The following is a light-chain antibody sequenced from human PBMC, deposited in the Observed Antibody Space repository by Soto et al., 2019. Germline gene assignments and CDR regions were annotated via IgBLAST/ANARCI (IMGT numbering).Light chain of an antibody. J-gene: IGLJ1*01. CDR3: SSYTSSSTLYV. CDR1: SSDVGGYNS. Sequence: QSVLTQPPSASGSPGQSVAISCTGTSSDVGGYNSVSWYQQHPGKAPKLMIYDVSKRPSGVPDRFSGSKSGDTASLTISGLQAEDEADYYCSSYTSSSTLYVFGTGTKVTVL. V-gene: IGLV2-18*02. CDR2: DVS.